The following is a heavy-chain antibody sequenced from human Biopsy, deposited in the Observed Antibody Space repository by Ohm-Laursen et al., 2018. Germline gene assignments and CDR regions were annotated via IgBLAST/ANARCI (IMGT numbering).Heavy chain of an antibody. CDR2: VYNAGIT. Sequence: GTLSLTCSVSGGSIISYYWTWIRQPPGKGLEWIGHVYNAGITNYNPSLKSRVTISKDTSKNQFSLQVNSVTAADTAVYYCARTPRDSFWSGSYKRGLWFDPWGQGTLVIVSS. V-gene: IGHV4-59*01. D-gene: IGHD3-3*01. CDR3: ARTPRDSFWSGSYKRGLWFDP. J-gene: IGHJ5*02. CDR1: GGSIISYY.